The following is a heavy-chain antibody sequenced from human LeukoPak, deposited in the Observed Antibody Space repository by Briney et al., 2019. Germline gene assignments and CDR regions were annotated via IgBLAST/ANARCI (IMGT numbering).Heavy chain of an antibody. Sequence: SETLSLTCTVSGASIRSGDYYWSWIRQPPGRGLEWIGYIYDSGSTYYNPSLKSRITISVDTSENRFSLKLSSVTATDTAVYYCARDCSGGSCYGAFDIWGQGTMVTVSS. D-gene: IGHD2-15*01. CDR1: GASIRSGDYY. CDR2: IYDSGST. CDR3: ARDCSGGSCYGAFDI. V-gene: IGHV4-30-4*01. J-gene: IGHJ3*02.